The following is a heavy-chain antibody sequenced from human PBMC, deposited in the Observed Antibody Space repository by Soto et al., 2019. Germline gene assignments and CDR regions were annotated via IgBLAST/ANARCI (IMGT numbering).Heavy chain of an antibody. J-gene: IGHJ6*03. CDR2: ISGSGGST. V-gene: IGHV3-23*01. CDR1: GFTFSSYA. Sequence: EVQLLESGGGLVQPGGSLRLSCAASGFTFSSYAMSWVRQAPGKGLEWVSAISGSGGSTYYADSVKGRFTISRDNSKNTLYLQMNSLRAEDTAVYYCAKGVLEWFLYDYYMDVWGKGTTVTVSS. CDR3: AKGVLEWFLYDYYMDV. D-gene: IGHD3-3*01.